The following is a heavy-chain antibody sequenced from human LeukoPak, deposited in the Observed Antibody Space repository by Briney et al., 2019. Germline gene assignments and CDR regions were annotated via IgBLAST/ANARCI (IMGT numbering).Heavy chain of an antibody. CDR2: IFYTGTT. J-gene: IGHJ4*02. V-gene: IGHV4-59*11. Sequence: SETLSLTCSVSGGSISSHYWSWIRQPPGKELEWIGYIFYTGTTNYKPSLKSRVTISVDTSKNQFSLNLTSVTAADTAVYYCARAYSSSSGRPFDYWGQGTLVTVSS. D-gene: IGHD6-6*01. CDR1: GGSISSHY. CDR3: ARAYSSSSGRPFDY.